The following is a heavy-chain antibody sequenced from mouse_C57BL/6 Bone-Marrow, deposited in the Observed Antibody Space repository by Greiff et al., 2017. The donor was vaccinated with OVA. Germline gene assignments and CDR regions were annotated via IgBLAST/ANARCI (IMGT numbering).Heavy chain of an antibody. CDR2: ISNGGGST. CDR1: GFTFSDYY. CDR3: ARYRNYCYYAMDY. D-gene: IGHD2-5*01. V-gene: IGHV5-12*01. J-gene: IGHJ4*01. Sequence: SGGGLVQPGGSLKLSCAASGFTFSDYYMYWVRQTPEKRLEWVAYISNGGGSTYYPDTVKGRFTISRDNAKNTLYLQMSRLKSEDTAMYYCARYRNYCYYAMDYWGQGTSVTVSS.